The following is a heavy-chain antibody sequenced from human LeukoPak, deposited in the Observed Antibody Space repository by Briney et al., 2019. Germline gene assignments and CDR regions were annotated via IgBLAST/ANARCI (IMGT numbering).Heavy chain of an antibody. CDR1: GGSISSYY. Sequence: PSETLSLTCTVYGGSISSYYWTWIRQPPGKGLEWIGHIYYSGSTNYNPSLKSRLTITVDTSKNQFSLKLRSVTAPDTAVYYCARDSSDYKSFIDYWGQGTLVTVSS. CDR3: ARDSSDYKSFIDY. J-gene: IGHJ4*02. CDR2: IYYSGST. V-gene: IGHV4-59*01. D-gene: IGHD4-11*01.